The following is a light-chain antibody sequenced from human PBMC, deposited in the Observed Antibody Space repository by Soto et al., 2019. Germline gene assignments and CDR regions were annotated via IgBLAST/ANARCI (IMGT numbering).Light chain of an antibody. V-gene: IGKV3D-15*01. CDR3: QQSYNTTWT. J-gene: IGKJ1*01. CDR1: QSVSDR. Sequence: DIVMTQSPDTLSLSPGDSATLSCRASQSVSDRVVWYQQKSGQAPSLLIYGESSRATGVPDRLSGSGSETDSNLTISSLQPEDFATYSCQQSYNTTWTFGQGTKVDI. CDR2: GES.